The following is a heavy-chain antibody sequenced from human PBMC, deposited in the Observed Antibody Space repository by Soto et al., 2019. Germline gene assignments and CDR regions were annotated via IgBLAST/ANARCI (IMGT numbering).Heavy chain of an antibody. D-gene: IGHD2-15*01. J-gene: IGHJ3*02. CDR1: GYSFTSYW. CDR2: IYPGDSDT. Sequence: GESLKISCKGSGYSFTSYWIGWVRQMPGKGLEWMGIIYPGDSDTRYSPSFQGQVTISADKSISTAYLQWSSLKASDTAMYYCARVHCSGGSCYSKGAFDISGQGTMVTVSS. V-gene: IGHV5-51*01. CDR3: ARVHCSGGSCYSKGAFDI.